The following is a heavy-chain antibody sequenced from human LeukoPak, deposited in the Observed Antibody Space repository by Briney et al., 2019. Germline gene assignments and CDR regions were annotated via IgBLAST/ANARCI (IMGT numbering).Heavy chain of an antibody. D-gene: IGHD4-11*01. Sequence: SETLSLTCTVSGGSISSSSYYWGWIRQPPGKGLEWIGSIYYSGSTYYNPSLKSRVTISVDTSKDQFSLKLSSVTAADTAVYYCARDGAYSNYDYYYYYMDVWGKGTTVTVSS. V-gene: IGHV4-39*07. CDR3: ARDGAYSNYDYYYYYMDV. CDR1: GGSISSSSYY. J-gene: IGHJ6*03. CDR2: IYYSGST.